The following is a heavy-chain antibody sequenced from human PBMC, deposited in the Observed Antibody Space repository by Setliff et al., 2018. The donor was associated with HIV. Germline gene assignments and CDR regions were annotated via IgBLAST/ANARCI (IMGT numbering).Heavy chain of an antibody. CDR3: ARALPTNYYGSDNWFDP. D-gene: IGHD3-10*01. V-gene: IGHV4-34*01. J-gene: IGHJ5*02. Sequence: KSSETLSLTCSVYGASFTSHYWTWIRQTPGKGLEWVGEIDHTGSTKENPSLKSRVTMSIDTSKDQFSLKLRFMTAADMGVYYCARALPTNYYGSDNWFDPWGQGTLVTVSS. CDR2: IDHTGST. CDR1: GASFTSHY.